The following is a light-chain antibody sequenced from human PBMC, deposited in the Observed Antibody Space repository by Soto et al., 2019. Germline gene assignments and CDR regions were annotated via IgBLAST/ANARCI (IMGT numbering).Light chain of an antibody. Sequence: DIQMTQSTSSLSASIVDSVTITCRASENINSYLNWYQQKPGKAPKLLIYAAARLQSGVPSRFSGSGSGTDFTLTISGLQPDDFAIYYCQQSYSTPYTFGAGTNLEIK. J-gene: IGKJ2*01. CDR1: ENINSY. CDR3: QQSYSTPYT. V-gene: IGKV1-39*01. CDR2: AAA.